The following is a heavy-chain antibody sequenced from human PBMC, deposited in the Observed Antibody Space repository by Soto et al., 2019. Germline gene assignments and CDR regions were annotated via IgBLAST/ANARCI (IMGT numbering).Heavy chain of an antibody. CDR3: ARDGRHMRAFAI. Sequence: QGQLVQSGAEVKKPGASVKVSCKASGYTFTGYYIHWVRQAPGQGLEWMGGINPNSGGTNYAQNFQGWVTMTRYTSLSTAYMELSRLRSDDTAVYYCARDGRHMRAFAIWGQGTMVTVSS. CDR1: GYTFTGYY. V-gene: IGHV1-2*04. J-gene: IGHJ3*02. CDR2: INPNSGGT.